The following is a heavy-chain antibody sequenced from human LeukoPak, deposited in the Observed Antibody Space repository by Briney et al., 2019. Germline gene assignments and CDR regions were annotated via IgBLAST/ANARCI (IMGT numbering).Heavy chain of an antibody. CDR1: GYTFTGYY. Sequence: GASVKVSCKASGYTFTGYYMHWVRQAPGQGREWMGLINPNSGGTNYAQKFQGRVTMTRDTSISTAYMELSRLRSDDTAVYYCASLGGYSGYDATGLVGYWGQGTLVTVSS. D-gene: IGHD5-12*01. J-gene: IGHJ4*02. CDR2: INPNSGGT. V-gene: IGHV1-2*02. CDR3: ASLGGYSGYDATGLVGY.